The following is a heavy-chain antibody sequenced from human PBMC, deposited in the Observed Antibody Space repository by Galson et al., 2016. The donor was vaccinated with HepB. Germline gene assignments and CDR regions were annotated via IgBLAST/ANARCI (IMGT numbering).Heavy chain of an antibody. J-gene: IGHJ4*02. V-gene: IGHV3-23*01. CDR3: TTWPSHHFDY. Sequence: SWVRRAPGKGLEWVSHIDGPTPNTHYADSVRGRFSIYRDNSRDTLYLQMDSLTAEDSAIYYCTTWPSHHFDYWGQGTRVTVSS. CDR2: IDGPTPNT.